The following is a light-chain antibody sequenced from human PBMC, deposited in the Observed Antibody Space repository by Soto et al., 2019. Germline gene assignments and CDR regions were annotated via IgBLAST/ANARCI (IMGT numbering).Light chain of an antibody. CDR2: DAS. Sequence: DIQMTQSPSSLYASVGDRVTITCQAIQDISNYLNWYQQKPGKAPKLLIYDASNLETGVPSRFSGSGSGTDFTFTISSLHPEDIATYYCQRYDNLPFTFVRGTLLEI. CDR1: QDISNY. V-gene: IGKV1-33*01. CDR3: QRYDNLPFT. J-gene: IGKJ5*01.